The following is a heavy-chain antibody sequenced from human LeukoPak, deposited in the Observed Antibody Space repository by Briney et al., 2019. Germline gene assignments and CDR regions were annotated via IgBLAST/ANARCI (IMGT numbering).Heavy chain of an antibody. CDR3: ARQPRCTNGVCYRGVGAFDI. J-gene: IGHJ3*02. D-gene: IGHD2-8*01. V-gene: IGHV4-39*01. CDR1: GGSISSGGYY. CDR2: IYYSGST. Sequence: SETLSLTCAVSGGSISSGGYYWGWIRQPPGKGLEWIGSIYYSGSTYYNPSLKSRVTISVDTSKNQFSLKLSSVTAADTAVYYCARQPRCTNGVCYRGVGAFDIWGQGTMVTVSS.